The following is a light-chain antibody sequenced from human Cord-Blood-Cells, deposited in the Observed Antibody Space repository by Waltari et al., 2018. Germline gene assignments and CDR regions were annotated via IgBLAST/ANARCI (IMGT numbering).Light chain of an antibody. Sequence: QSALTQPASVSGSPGQSITISCTGTNSDVGGFNYVSWYQQHPGKAPKLMIDNVSKRPSGVSTRFSGYKSGNTASLTISGLQGEDEADYYSSSYTSSSTWVFGGGTKLAVL. CDR3: SSYTSSSTWV. J-gene: IGLJ3*02. CDR2: NVS. V-gene: IGLV2-14*01. CDR1: NSDVGGFNY.